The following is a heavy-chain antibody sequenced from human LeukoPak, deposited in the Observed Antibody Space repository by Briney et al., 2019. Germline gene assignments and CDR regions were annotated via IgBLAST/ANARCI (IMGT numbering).Heavy chain of an antibody. CDR3: ARGGAATGRFEY. D-gene: IGHD1-26*01. CDR2: IKQDGSEK. Sequence: GGSLRLSRAVSGFTFSSYWMSWVRQAPGKGLEWVANIKQDGSEKYYVDSVKGRFTISRDNAKNSLYLQMNSLRAEDTAVYYCARGGAATGRFEYWGQGTLVTVSS. CDR1: GFTFSSYW. V-gene: IGHV3-7*01. J-gene: IGHJ4*02.